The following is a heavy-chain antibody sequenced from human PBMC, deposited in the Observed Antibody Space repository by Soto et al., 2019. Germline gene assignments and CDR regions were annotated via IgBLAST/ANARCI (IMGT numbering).Heavy chain of an antibody. CDR2: IYYSGST. CDR3: ARHEFSSSSWYIY. D-gene: IGHD6-13*01. J-gene: IGHJ4*02. Sequence: SETLSLTCTVSGGSISSYYWSWIRQPPGKGLEWIGYIYYSGSTNYNPSLKSRVTISVDTSKNQFSLKLSSVTAADTAVYYCARHEFSSSSWYIYWGQGTLVTVSS. V-gene: IGHV4-59*08. CDR1: GGSISSYY.